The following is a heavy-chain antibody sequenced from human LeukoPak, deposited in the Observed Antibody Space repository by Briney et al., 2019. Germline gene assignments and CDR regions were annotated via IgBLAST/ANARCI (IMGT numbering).Heavy chain of an antibody. D-gene: IGHD3-9*01. CDR3: AGGGYYDILTGYYTRPLTGWFDP. Sequence: NPSLKSRVTISVDTSKNQFSLKLSSVTAADTAVYYCAGGGYYDILTGYYTRPLTGWFDPWGQGTLVTVSS. V-gene: IGHV4-59*09. J-gene: IGHJ5*02.